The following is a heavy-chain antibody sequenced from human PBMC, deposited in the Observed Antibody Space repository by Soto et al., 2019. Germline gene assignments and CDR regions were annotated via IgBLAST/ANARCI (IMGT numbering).Heavy chain of an antibody. V-gene: IGHV3-30*18. CDR3: AKGSTAMTYFDY. J-gene: IGHJ4*02. CDR1: GFTFSSYG. CDR2: ISYDGSNK. Sequence: QVQLVESGGGVVQPGRSLRLSCAASGFTFSSYGMHWVRQAPGKELEWVAVISYDGSNKYYADSVKGRFTISRDNSKNTLYLQMNSLRAEDTAVYYCAKGSTAMTYFDYWGQGTLVTVSS. D-gene: IGHD5-18*01.